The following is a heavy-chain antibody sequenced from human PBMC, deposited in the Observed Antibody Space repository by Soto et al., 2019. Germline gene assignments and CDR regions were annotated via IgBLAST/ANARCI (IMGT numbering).Heavy chain of an antibody. Sequence: QVRLVESVGGVVQPGTSLRLSCAASGFTFSDYVIHWVRQAAGKGLEWVASMTYDGATEYYADSVKGRFTMSRDNSKSALSLQMNSLRPDDTAVYYCARVRLSIAVNDALDVWAQGTTVTVSS. CDR3: ARVRLSIAVNDALDV. CDR2: MTYDGATE. V-gene: IGHV3-30*14. D-gene: IGHD3-3*02. J-gene: IGHJ3*01. CDR1: GFTFSDYV.